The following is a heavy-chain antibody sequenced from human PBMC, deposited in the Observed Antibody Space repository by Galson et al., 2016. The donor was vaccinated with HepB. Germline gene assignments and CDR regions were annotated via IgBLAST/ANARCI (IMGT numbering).Heavy chain of an antibody. CDR3: VSGYDAHAYGY. D-gene: IGHD2-15*01. CDR2: INLDGSTT. V-gene: IGHV3-74*01. Sequence: SLRLSCAASGFTFTVYWMYWVRQAPGKGLVWVSHINLDGSTTTYADSVKGRFTISRDNARNTLDLQMDRVRAEDTAVYYCVSGYDAHAYGYWGQGTLVTVSS. J-gene: IGHJ4*02. CDR1: GFTFTVYW.